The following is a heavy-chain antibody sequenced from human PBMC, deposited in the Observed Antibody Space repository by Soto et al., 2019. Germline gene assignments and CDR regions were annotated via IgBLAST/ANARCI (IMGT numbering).Heavy chain of an antibody. Sequence: SETLSLTCTVSGGSISSSSYYWGWIRQPPGKGLEWIGSIYYSGSTYYNPSLKSRVTISVDTSKNQFSLKLSSVTAADTAVYYCARARVFYGSGSSFRSSDPWGQGTLVTVSS. CDR2: IYYSGST. CDR1: GGSISSSSYY. V-gene: IGHV4-39*01. J-gene: IGHJ5*02. CDR3: ARARVFYGSGSSFRSSDP. D-gene: IGHD3-10*01.